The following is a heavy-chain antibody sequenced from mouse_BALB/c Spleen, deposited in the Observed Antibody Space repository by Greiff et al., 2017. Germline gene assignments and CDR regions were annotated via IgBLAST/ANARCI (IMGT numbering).Heavy chain of an antibody. J-gene: IGHJ4*01. Sequence: EVKLMESGGGLVQPGGSRKLSCAASGFTFSSFGMHWVRQAPEKGLEWVAYISSGSSTIYYADTVKGRFTISRDNPKNTLFLQMTSLRSEDTAMYYCAREGSPRAMDYWGQGTSVTVSS. CDR1: GFTFSSFG. CDR3: AREGSPRAMDY. CDR2: ISSGSSTI. V-gene: IGHV5-17*02.